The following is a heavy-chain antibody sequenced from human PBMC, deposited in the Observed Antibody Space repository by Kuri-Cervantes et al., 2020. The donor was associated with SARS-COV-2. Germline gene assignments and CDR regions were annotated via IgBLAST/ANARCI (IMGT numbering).Heavy chain of an antibody. V-gene: IGHV3-30-3*01. J-gene: IGHJ6*03. CDR1: GFTFSSHA. CDR3: ARGEALYYYMDV. Sequence: GGSLRLSCAASGFTFSSHAMHWVRQAPGKGLEWVAVISYDGSNKYYADSVKGRFTISRDNSKNTLYLRMNSLRAEDTAVYYCARGEALYYYMDVWGKGTTVTVSS. CDR2: ISYDGSNK.